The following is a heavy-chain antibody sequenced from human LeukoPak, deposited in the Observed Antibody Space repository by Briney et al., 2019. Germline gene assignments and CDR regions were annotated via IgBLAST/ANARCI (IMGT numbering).Heavy chain of an antibody. Sequence: PSETLSLTCTVSGGSISSYYWSWIRQPAGKGLEWIGRICTSGSTNYNPSLKSRVTMSVDTSKNQFSLKLSSVTAADTAVYYCARTPRDCSSTSCYFWFDPWGQGTLVTVSS. CDR1: GGSISSYY. CDR2: ICTSGST. J-gene: IGHJ5*02. CDR3: ARTPRDCSSTSCYFWFDP. D-gene: IGHD2-2*01. V-gene: IGHV4-4*07.